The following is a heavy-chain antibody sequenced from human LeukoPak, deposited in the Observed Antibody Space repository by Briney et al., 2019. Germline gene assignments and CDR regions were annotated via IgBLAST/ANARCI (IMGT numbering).Heavy chain of an antibody. J-gene: IGHJ4*02. CDR3: ARDRDTYYYGSGSLDY. Sequence: GGSLRLSCAASGFTFSSYVMHWVRQAPGKGLEWVAVISYDGSDKYYADSVKGRFTISRDNSKNTLYLQMNSLRAEDTAVYYCARDRDTYYYGSGSLDYWGQGTLVTVSS. V-gene: IGHV3-30-3*01. D-gene: IGHD3-10*01. CDR1: GFTFSSYV. CDR2: ISYDGSDK.